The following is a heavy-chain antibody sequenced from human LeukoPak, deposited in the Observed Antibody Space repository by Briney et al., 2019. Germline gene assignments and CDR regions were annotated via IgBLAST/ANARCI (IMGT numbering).Heavy chain of an antibody. Sequence: PGRSLRLSCAGSGFTFDDYAMHWVRQAPGKGLEWVSGISWNSGSIGYADSVKGRFTISRDNAKNTLYLQMNSLRAEDTALYYCAKDQSYGGRAGFDSWGQGTLVTVSS. V-gene: IGHV3-9*01. CDR3: AKDQSYGGRAGFDS. D-gene: IGHD4-23*01. CDR1: GFTFDDYA. CDR2: ISWNSGSI. J-gene: IGHJ4*02.